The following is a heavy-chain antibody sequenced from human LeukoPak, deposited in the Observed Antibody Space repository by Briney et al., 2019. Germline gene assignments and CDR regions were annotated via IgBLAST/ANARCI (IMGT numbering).Heavy chain of an antibody. V-gene: IGHV1-2*06. J-gene: IGHJ5*02. Sequence: ASVKVSCKASGYTFTGYYMHWVRQAPGQGLEWMGRINPNSGGTNYAQKFQGRVTVTRDTSISTACMELSRLRSDDTAVYYCARPHTVLYNWFDPWGQGTLVTVSS. CDR1: GYTFTGYY. D-gene: IGHD4-11*01. CDR3: ARPHTVLYNWFDP. CDR2: INPNSGGT.